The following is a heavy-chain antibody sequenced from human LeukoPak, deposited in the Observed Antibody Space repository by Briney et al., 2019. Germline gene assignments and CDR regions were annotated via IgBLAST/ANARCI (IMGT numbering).Heavy chain of an antibody. CDR3: AKDSVGGQTWFDP. J-gene: IGHJ5*02. CDR1: GFTFSSFA. V-gene: IGHV3-30*02. D-gene: IGHD2-15*01. Sequence: GGSLRLSCAASGFTFSSFAMHWVRQPSGKGLEWVAFIRYDGSHKYYADSVKGRVTISRDNSKNTLYLQMNSLSPEDTAVYYCAKDSVGGQTWFDPWGQGTLVTVSS. CDR2: IRYDGSHK.